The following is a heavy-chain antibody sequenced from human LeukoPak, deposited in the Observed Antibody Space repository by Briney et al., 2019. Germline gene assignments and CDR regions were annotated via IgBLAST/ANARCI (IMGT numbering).Heavy chain of an antibody. V-gene: IGHV3-30-3*01. CDR2: ISYDGSNK. D-gene: IGHD3-10*01. Sequence: GGSLRLSCAASGFTFSSYAMHWVRQAPGKGLEWVAVISYDGSNKYYADSVKGRFTISRDNSKNTLYLQMNSLRAEDTAVYYCAKDLYYYGSGKSAFDIWGQGTMVTVSS. J-gene: IGHJ3*02. CDR1: GFTFSSYA. CDR3: AKDLYYYGSGKSAFDI.